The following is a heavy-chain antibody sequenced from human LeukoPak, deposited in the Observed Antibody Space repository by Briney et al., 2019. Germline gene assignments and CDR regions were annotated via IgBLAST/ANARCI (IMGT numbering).Heavy chain of an antibody. CDR3: AREPSATGGFDF. V-gene: IGHV1-46*01. CDR2: FTPSDSAT. J-gene: IGHJ4*02. Sequence: ASVKVSCKASGYTFTNYHIHWVRQAPGQGLEWMGIFTPSDSATSFAQNFQGRVTMTRDTSTSTAYMELSSLRSEDTAMYYCAREPSATGGFDFRGQGTLVTVSS. CDR1: GYTFTNYH. D-gene: IGHD3-16*01.